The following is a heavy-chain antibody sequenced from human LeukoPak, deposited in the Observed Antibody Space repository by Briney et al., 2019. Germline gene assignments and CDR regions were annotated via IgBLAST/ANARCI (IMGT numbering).Heavy chain of an antibody. V-gene: IGHV1-69*05. CDR2: IIPIFGTA. CDR1: GGTFSSYA. D-gene: IGHD3-3*01. J-gene: IGHJ3*02. CDR3: ARDARITIFGVVIPDAFDI. Sequence: SVKVSCKASGGTFSSYAISWVRQAPGQGLEWMGGIIPIFGTANYAQKFQGRVTITMDESTSTAYMELSSLRSEDTAVYYCARDARITIFGVVIPDAFDIWGQGTMVTVSS.